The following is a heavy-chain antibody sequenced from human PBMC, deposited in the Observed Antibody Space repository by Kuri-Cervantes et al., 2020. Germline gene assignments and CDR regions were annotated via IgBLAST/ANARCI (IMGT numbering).Heavy chain of an antibody. D-gene: IGHD3-9*01. Sequence: GESLKISCAAFGFTVRSNYMSLVRQAPGKGLEWVSVIYSGGSTYYADSVKGRFTISRDNSKNTLYLQINSLRAEDTAVYYCARESRPPTYYDILTGYYPYYYYYGMDVWGQGTTVTVSS. CDR1: GFTVRSNY. V-gene: IGHV3-66*01. CDR3: ARESRPPTYYDILTGYYPYYYYYGMDV. J-gene: IGHJ6*02. CDR2: IYSGGST.